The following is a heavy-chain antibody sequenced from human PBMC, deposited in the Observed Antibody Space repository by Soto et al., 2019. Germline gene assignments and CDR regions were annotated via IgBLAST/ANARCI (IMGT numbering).Heavy chain of an antibody. D-gene: IGHD3-10*01. J-gene: IGHJ4*02. CDR2: INHSGST. V-gene: IGHV4-34*01. CDR1: GGSFSGYY. Sequence: PSETLSLTCAVYGGSFSGYYWSWIRQPPGKGLEWIGEINHSGSTNYNPSLKSRVTISVDTSKNQFSLKLSSVTAADTAVYYCARFSKKVRGVTNWSFDYWGQGTLVTVSS. CDR3: ARFSKKVRGVTNWSFDY.